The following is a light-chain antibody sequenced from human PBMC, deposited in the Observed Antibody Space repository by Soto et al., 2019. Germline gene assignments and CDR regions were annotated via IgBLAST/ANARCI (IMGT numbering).Light chain of an antibody. V-gene: IGKV1-6*01. CDR1: QDIRNE. Sequence: AIQMTQSPSSLSASVGDRVTITCRASQDIRNELGWYQQKPGKAPKLLIYAASTLQNDVPSRFSGSGSGTDFTLTISSLQPADLATYYCLQGYVWSFSFGGGTRVEIK. J-gene: IGKJ4*01. CDR2: AAS. CDR3: LQGYVWSFS.